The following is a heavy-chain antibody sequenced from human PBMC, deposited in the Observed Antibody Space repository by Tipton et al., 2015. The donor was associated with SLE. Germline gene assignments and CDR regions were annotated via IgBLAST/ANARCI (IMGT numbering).Heavy chain of an antibody. CDR2: VYSSGST. V-gene: IGHV4-59*08. D-gene: IGHD2-15*01. Sequence: LRLSCTVAGGSISSHYWSRIRQPPGKGLEWIGRVYSSGSTIYNPSIKSRITLSLDTSKNQFSLRVNSVTAADTAVYYCARHPYSFDLDAFDIWGQGTMVTVSS. CDR1: GGSISSHY. CDR3: ARHPYSFDLDAFDI. J-gene: IGHJ3*02.